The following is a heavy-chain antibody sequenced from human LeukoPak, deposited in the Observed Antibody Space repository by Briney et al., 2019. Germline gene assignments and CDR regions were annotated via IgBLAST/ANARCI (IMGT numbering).Heavy chain of an antibody. J-gene: IGHJ3*02. Sequence: TGRSLRLSCAASGFTFSSYGMHWLRQAPGKGLEWAAVISYDGSHKYYADSVKGRFTISRDNSKNTLYLQMNSLRAEDTAVYYCARAGHSSGYLDAFDIWGQGTMVTVSS. CDR3: ARAGHSSGYLDAFDI. D-gene: IGHD3-22*01. CDR2: ISYDGSHK. V-gene: IGHV3-30*03. CDR1: GFTFSSYG.